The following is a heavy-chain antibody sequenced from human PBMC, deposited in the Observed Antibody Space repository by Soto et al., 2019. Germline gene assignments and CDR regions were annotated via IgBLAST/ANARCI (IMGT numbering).Heavy chain of an antibody. CDR1: GYTFTSYY. V-gene: IGHV1-46*01. Sequence: QVQLVQSGAEVKKPGASVKVSCKASGYTFTSYYMHWVRQAPGQGLEWMGIINPSGGSTSYAQKFQGRVTMTRDTSTSTVYMELSSLRSEDTAVYYCARASTPWLLYYCGMDVWGQGTTVTVSS. CDR3: ARASTPWLLYYCGMDV. J-gene: IGHJ6*02. D-gene: IGHD3-9*01. CDR2: INPSGGST.